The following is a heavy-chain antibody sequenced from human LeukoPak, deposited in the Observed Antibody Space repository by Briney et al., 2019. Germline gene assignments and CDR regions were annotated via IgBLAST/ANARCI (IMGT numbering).Heavy chain of an antibody. Sequence: GGSLRLSCTVSGFTVSSNSMSWVRQAPGKGLEWVSFIYSGDTHYSDSVKGRFRISRDNSNNILYLQMNSLRTEDTAVYYCAKDRCSNGIGCYYYYMEVWGKGTTVTISS. D-gene: IGHD2-8*01. V-gene: IGHV3-53*05. CDR3: AKDRCSNGIGCYYYYMEV. CDR2: IYSGDT. CDR1: GFTVSSNS. J-gene: IGHJ6*03.